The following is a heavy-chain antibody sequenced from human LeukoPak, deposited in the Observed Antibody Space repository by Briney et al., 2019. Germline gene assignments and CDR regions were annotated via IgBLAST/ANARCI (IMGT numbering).Heavy chain of an antibody. CDR1: GFTFDNYA. CDR2: TSWNSGSI. D-gene: IGHD3-9*01. CDR3: AKDVHLILFDILTGYYGFGLDY. J-gene: IGHJ4*02. Sequence: PGRSLRLSCAASGFTFDNYAMHWVRQAPGKCLEWVSGTSWNSGSIGYADSVKGRFTISRDNAKNSLYLQMNSLRAEDTALYYCAKDVHLILFDILTGYYGFGLDYWGQGTLVTVSS. V-gene: IGHV3-9*01.